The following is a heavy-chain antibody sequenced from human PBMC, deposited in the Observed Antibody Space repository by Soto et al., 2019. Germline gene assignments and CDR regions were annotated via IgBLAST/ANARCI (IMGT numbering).Heavy chain of an antibody. D-gene: IGHD2-15*01. V-gene: IGHV1-8*01. CDR2: VNPNSGNI. Sequence: QVQLVQSGAEVKKPGASVKVSCKASGYTFTSYDINWVRQATGQGREWMGWVNPNSGNIGYAQKFQGRVTMTRNTSISTAYMELSSLRFEDTAVYYCARTTGSCSGGSFYLGIKYYYNYCMDVWGKGTTVTVSS. CDR1: GYTFTSYD. CDR3: ARTTGSCSGGSFYLGIKYYYNYCMDV. J-gene: IGHJ6*03.